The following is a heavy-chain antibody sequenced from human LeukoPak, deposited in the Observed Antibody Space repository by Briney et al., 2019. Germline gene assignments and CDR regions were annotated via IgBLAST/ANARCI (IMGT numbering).Heavy chain of an antibody. J-gene: IGHJ4*02. D-gene: IGHD4-17*01. CDR3: AKDPSDYGDYGGFDY. V-gene: IGHV3-30*02. CDR2: IRYDGSNK. Sequence: GGSLRLSCAASGFTFSSYGMHWVRQAPGKGLEWVAFIRYDGSNKYYADSVKGRFTTSRDNSKNTLYLQMNSLRAEDTAVYYCAKDPSDYGDYGGFDYWGQGTLVTVSS. CDR1: GFTFSSYG.